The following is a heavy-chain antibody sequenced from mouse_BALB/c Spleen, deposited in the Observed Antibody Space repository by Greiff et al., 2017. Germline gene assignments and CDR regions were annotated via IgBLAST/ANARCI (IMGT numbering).Heavy chain of an antibody. CDR2: ISNGGGST. CDR3: ARQPYGY. CDR1: GFTFSSYT. Sequence: EVKVEESGGGLVQPGGSLKLSCAASGFTFSSYTMSWVRQTPEKRLEWVAYISNGGGSTYYPDTVKGRFTISRDNAKNTLYLQMSSLKSEDTAMYYCARQPYGYWGQGTLVTVSA. J-gene: IGHJ3*02. V-gene: IGHV5-12-2*01.